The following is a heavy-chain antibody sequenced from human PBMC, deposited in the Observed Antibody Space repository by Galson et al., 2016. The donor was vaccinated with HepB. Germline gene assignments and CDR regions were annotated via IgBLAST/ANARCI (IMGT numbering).Heavy chain of an antibody. CDR2: VNHSGST. D-gene: IGHD3-3*01. V-gene: IGHV4-4*02. CDR1: GGSISSSNW. J-gene: IGHJ4*02. Sequence: SETLSLTCAVSGGSISSSNWWSWVRQPPGKGLEWIGEVNHSGSTNYNPSLKSRVTISLDMSKNQFSLKLGSVTAADTAVYYCARDRTLFGVVTALWYWGQGTQVTVSS. CDR3: ARDRTLFGVVTALWY.